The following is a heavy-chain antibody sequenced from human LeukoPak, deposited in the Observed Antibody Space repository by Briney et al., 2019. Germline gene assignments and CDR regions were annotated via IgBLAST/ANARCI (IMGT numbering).Heavy chain of an antibody. V-gene: IGHV3-7*01. J-gene: IGHJ4*02. D-gene: IGHD1-26*01. CDR3: ARDLLGWELHYFDY. CDR1: GFTFSSYW. Sequence: PGGSLRLSCAASGFTFSSYWMSWVRQAPGKGLEWVANIKKDGSEKYYVDSVKGRFTISRDNAKKSLYLQMNSLRAEDTAVYYCARDLLGWELHYFDYWGQGTLVTVSS. CDR2: IKKDGSEK.